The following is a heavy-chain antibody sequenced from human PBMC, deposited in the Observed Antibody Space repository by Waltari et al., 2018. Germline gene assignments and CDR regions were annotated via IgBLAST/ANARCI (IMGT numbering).Heavy chain of an antibody. Sequence: VQLVESGGGVVQPGMSLRLSCAASGFSLSHFGMHWVRQAPGKGLEWVALASFDGSTTYYADSVRGRFTISRDNSKNTLSLSINPLRVDDPAIYYCAKDAFWHTYLDHWGPGTLVTVSS. CDR3: AKDAFWHTYLDH. CDR2: ASFDGSTT. V-gene: IGHV3-30*18. D-gene: IGHD2-21*01. J-gene: IGHJ5*02. CDR1: GFSLSHFG.